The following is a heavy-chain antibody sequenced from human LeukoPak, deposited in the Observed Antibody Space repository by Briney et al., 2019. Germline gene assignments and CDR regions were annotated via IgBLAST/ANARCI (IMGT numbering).Heavy chain of an antibody. J-gene: IGHJ4*02. V-gene: IGHV3-23*01. CDR3: ATPLHTTVTGAEIDY. Sequence: PGGSLRLSCAASGFTFSSYAMSWVRQAPGKGLEWVSAISGSGGSTYYADSVKGRFTISRDNSKNTLYLQMNSLRAEDTAVYYCATPLHTTVTGAEIDYWGQGTLVTVSS. CDR2: ISGSGGST. D-gene: IGHD4-17*01. CDR1: GFTFSSYA.